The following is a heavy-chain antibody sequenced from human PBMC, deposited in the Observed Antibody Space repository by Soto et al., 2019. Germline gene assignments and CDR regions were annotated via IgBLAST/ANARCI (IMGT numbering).Heavy chain of an antibody. V-gene: IGHV3-23*01. D-gene: IGHD5-18*01. CDR2: ISGSGGST. CDR3: AKEGTSQLWNYYYYYGMDV. J-gene: IGHJ6*02. Sequence: PGGSLRLSCAASGFTFSSYAMSWVRQAPGKGREWVSAISGSGGSTYYADSVKGRFTISRDNSKNTLYLQMNSLRAEDTAVYYCAKEGTSQLWNYYYYYGMDVWGQGTTVTVSS. CDR1: GFTFSSYA.